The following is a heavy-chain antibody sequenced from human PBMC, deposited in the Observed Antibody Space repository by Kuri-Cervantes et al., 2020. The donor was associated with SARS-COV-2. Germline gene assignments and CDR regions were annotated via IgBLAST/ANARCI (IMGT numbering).Heavy chain of an antibody. D-gene: IGHD6-13*01. Sequence: GESLKISCAASGFTFSSYSMNWVRQAPGKGLEWVSSISSSSSYIYYADSVKGRFTISRDNAKNSLYLQMNSLRAEDTAVYYCARARIGYSSSWYYFDYWGQGTLVTVSS. CDR3: ARARIGYSSSWYYFDY. V-gene: IGHV3-21*01. J-gene: IGHJ4*02. CDR1: GFTFSSYS. CDR2: ISSSSSYI.